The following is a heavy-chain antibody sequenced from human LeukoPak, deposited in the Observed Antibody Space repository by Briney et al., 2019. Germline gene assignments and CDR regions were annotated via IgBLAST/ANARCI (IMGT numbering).Heavy chain of an antibody. Sequence: PSETLSLTCAVSGYSISSGYYWGWIRQPPGQGLGWIGSIYHSGSTYYNPSLKSRVTIAVDTSKNQFSLKLSSVTAADTAVYYCAYVCDDIWTGYYFDHWGQGTLVTVSS. V-gene: IGHV4-38-2*01. CDR3: AYVCDDIWTGYYFDH. J-gene: IGHJ4*02. D-gene: IGHD3-9*01. CDR1: GYSISSGYY. CDR2: IYHSGST.